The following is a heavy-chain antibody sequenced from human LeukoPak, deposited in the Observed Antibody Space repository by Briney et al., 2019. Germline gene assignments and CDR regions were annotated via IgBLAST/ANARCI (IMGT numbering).Heavy chain of an antibody. D-gene: IGHD3-16*01. CDR1: GGSISSYY. CDR2: IYYSEST. V-gene: IGHV4-59*01. Sequence: SETLSLTCPVSGGSISSYYCSWIRHPPGKGLEWSSYIYYSESTNYDTILRSRATISVDMSMNQFSLKLSSVSAADTDVYYCAVGGNAFDIWGQGTMVTVSS. J-gene: IGHJ3*02. CDR3: AVGGNAFDI.